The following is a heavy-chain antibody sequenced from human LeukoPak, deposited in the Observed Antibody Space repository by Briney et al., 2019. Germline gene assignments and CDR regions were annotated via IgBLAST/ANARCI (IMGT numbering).Heavy chain of an antibody. CDR1: GGSISSSSYY. D-gene: IGHD1-1*01. CDR3: ARQWGLEPSLHYYYYMDV. Sequence: SETLSLTCTVSGGSISSSSYYWGWIRQPPGKGLEWIVSIYYSGSTYYNPSLKSRVTISVDTSKNQFSLKLSSVTAADTAVYYCARQWGLEPSLHYYYYMDVWGKGTTVTVSS. V-gene: IGHV4-39*01. J-gene: IGHJ6*03. CDR2: IYYSGST.